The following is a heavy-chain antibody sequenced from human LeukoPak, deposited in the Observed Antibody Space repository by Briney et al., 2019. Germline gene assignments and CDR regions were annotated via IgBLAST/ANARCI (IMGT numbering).Heavy chain of an antibody. CDR1: GYTFTSYG. V-gene: IGHV1-18*01. J-gene: IGHJ6*02. CDR2: ISAYNGNT. Sequence: ASVKVSFKASGYTFTSYGISWVRQAPGQGLEWMGWISAYNGNTNYAQKHQGRVTMTTDTSTSTAYMELRSLRSDDTAAYYCARCYASGPYYYYGMDVWGQGTTVTVSS. D-gene: IGHD3-10*01. CDR3: ARCYASGPYYYYGMDV.